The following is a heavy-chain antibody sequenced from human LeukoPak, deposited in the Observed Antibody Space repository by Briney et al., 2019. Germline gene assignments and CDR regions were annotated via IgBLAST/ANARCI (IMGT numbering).Heavy chain of an antibody. CDR1: GYTFTAYF. D-gene: IGHD2-2*01. J-gene: IGHJ4*02. Sequence: GASVKVSCKASGYTFTAYFMHWVRQAPEQGLEWMGWINPHSGGRNYAQKFQGRVTMTRDTSISTAYMELSRLRSDDTAVYYCARGDRYCISTNCSPDYWGQGTLVTVSS. CDR3: ARGDRYCISTNCSPDY. V-gene: IGHV1-2*02. CDR2: INPHSGGR.